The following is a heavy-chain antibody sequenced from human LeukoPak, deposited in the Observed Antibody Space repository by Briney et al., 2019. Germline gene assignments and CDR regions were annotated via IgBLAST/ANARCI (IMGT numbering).Heavy chain of an antibody. CDR2: IYYSGST. J-gene: IGHJ4*02. V-gene: IGHV4-59*01. Sequence: SETLSLTCTVSGGSISSYYWSWIRQPPGKGLEWIGYIYYSGSTNYNPSLKSRVTISVDTSKNQFSLKLSSVTAADTAVYYCAKPPYGDYSQGGDFDYWGQGTLVTVSS. CDR3: AKPPYGDYSQGGDFDY. CDR1: GGSISSYY. D-gene: IGHD4-17*01.